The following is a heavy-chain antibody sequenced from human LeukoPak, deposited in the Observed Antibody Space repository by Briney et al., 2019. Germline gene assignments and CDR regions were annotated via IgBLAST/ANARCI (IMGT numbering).Heavy chain of an antibody. Sequence: ASVKVSCKASGYSLTNYAIHWVRQAPGQRLEWMGWFNSDTGNTDYSQKFQGRVTISRDTSANTAYMELNRLRPEDTAVFYCVRGGPNKSGWTLDYWGQGTLVTVSA. CDR3: VRGGPNKSGWTLDY. V-gene: IGHV1-3*01. J-gene: IGHJ4*02. CDR1: GYSLTNYA. D-gene: IGHD6-19*01. CDR2: FNSDTGNT.